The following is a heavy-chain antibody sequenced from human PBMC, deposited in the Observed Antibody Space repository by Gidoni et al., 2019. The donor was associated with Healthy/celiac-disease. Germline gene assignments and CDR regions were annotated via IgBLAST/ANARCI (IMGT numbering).Heavy chain of an antibody. Sequence: EVQLVQSGAEVKKPGESLKISCKGSGYSFTSYWIGWVRQMPGKGLEWMGIIYPGDSDTRYSPSFQGQVTISADKSISTAYLQWSSLKASDTAMYYCAMSYSYGYSGIPRGDYWGQGTLVTVSS. D-gene: IGHD5-18*01. J-gene: IGHJ4*02. CDR3: AMSYSYGYSGIPRGDY. V-gene: IGHV5-51*03. CDR1: GYSFTSYW. CDR2: IYPGDSDT.